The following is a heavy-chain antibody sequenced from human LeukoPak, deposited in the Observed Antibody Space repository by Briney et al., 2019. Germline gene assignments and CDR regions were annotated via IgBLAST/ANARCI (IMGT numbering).Heavy chain of an antibody. Sequence: GGSLRLSCAASGFTFSTYSMNSVRQAPGKGLEWVSSISGSSSYTFYADSVRGRFTISRDNAKNSLYLQMNSLRAEDTAVYYCARGTTGGYSPSHWGQGTLVTVSS. CDR3: ARGTTGGYSPSH. D-gene: IGHD5-12*01. J-gene: IGHJ4*02. CDR2: ISGSSSYT. V-gene: IGHV3-21*01. CDR1: GFTFSTYS.